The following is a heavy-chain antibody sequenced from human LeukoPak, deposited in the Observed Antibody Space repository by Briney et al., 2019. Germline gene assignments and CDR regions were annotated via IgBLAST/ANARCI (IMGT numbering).Heavy chain of an antibody. CDR3: ARQRFSTFDY. V-gene: IGHV5-51*01. CDR1: GYNFPNYW. J-gene: IGHJ4*02. Sequence: GESLKISCKTSGYNFPNYWIGWVRQMPGKGLEWMGIIYPSGSDTRYSPSFHGQVTISADNSISTAYLQWSSLKASDTAMYYCARQRFSTFDYWGQGTLVIVSS. CDR2: IYPSGSDT.